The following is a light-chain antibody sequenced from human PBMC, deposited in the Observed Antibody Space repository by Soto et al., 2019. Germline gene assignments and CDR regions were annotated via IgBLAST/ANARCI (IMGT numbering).Light chain of an antibody. J-gene: IGLJ1*01. V-gene: IGLV2-14*01. Sequence: QSVLTQPASVSGSPGQSITISCTGTSSYVGRYNHVSWYQHHPGKAPKLLISEVSKRPSGVSNRFSGSKSDYTASLTISGLQAEDEADYYCNSHTSGDFRVFGTGTKLTVL. CDR1: SSYVGRYNH. CDR3: NSHTSGDFRV. CDR2: EVS.